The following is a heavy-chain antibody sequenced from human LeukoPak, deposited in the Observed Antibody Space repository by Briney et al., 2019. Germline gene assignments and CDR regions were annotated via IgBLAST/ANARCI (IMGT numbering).Heavy chain of an antibody. CDR2: VDSIGTTT. V-gene: IGHV3-74*01. CDR1: RLTFRTSW. J-gene: IGHJ4*02. Sequence: PGGSLRLSCAASRLTFRTSWMHWVRHVPGKGLVWVSRVDSIGTTTSYADSVKGRFTISRDNAENTLYLQMNSLRAEDTAMYYCAISSSSGRFYYFDSWGQGALVTVSS. D-gene: IGHD6-6*01. CDR3: AISSSSGRFYYFDS.